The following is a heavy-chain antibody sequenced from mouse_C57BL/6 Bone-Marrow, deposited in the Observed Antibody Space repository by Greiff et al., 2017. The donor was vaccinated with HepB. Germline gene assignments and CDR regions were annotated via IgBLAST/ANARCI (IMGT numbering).Heavy chain of an antibody. CDR2: ISYSGST. Sequence: VQLQQSGPGMVKPSQSLSLTCTVTGYSITSGYDWHWIRHFPGNKLEWMGYISYSGSTNYNPSLKSRISITHDTSKNHFFLKLNSVTTEDTATYYCARGYYSFAYWGQGTLVTVSA. D-gene: IGHD2-3*01. V-gene: IGHV3-1*01. CDR1: GYSITSGYD. CDR3: ARGYYSFAY. J-gene: IGHJ3*01.